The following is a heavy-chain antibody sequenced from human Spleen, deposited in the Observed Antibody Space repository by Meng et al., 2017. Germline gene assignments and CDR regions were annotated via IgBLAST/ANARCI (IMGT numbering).Heavy chain of an antibody. CDR1: GYSFTSYW. CDR2: IYPSDSDT. V-gene: IGHV5-51*01. D-gene: IGHD5-24*01. Sequence: GGSLRLSCKGSGYSFTSYWIAWVRQMPGKGLEWMGIIYPSDSDTRYSPSFQGQVSISVDKSISTAYLQWSSLKASDTAMYYCARQAPRDGYKILDYWGQGTLVTVSS. CDR3: ARQAPRDGYKILDY. J-gene: IGHJ4*02.